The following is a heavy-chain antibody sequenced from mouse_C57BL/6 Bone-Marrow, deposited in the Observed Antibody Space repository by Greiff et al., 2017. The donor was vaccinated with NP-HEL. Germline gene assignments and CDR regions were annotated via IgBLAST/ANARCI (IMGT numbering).Heavy chain of an antibody. V-gene: IGHV5-9-1*02. J-gene: IGHJ4*01. CDR3: TRAGTPVVALYYAMDY. CDR2: ISSGGDYI. Sequence: EVNVVESGEGLVKPGGSLKLSCAASGFTFSSYAMSWVRQTPEKRLEWVAYISSGGDYIYYADTVKGRFTISRDNARNTLYLQMSSLKSEDTAMYYCTRAGTPVVALYYAMDYWGQGTSVTVSS. CDR1: GFTFSSYA. D-gene: IGHD1-1*01.